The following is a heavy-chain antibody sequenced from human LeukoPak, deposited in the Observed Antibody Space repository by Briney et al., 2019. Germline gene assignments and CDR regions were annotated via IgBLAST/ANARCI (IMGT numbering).Heavy chain of an antibody. D-gene: IGHD4-17*01. J-gene: IGHJ4*02. V-gene: IGHV3-23*01. CDR3: ARYRSVTTGKRFFDY. CDR1: GFTFSSYA. CDR2: ISGSGGST. Sequence: SGGSLRLSCAASGFTFSSYAMCWVRQAPGKGLEWVSAISGSGGSTYYADSVKGRFTISRDNSMNTLYLQMNSLRAEDTAVYYCARYRSVTTGKRFFDYWGQGTLVTVSS.